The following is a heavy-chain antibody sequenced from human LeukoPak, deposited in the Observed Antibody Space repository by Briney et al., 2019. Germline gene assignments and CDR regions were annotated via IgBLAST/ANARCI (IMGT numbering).Heavy chain of an antibody. J-gene: IGHJ6*02. CDR2: INQSGNS. CDR1: GGSLSGTY. D-gene: IGHD6-13*01. CDR3: ARGGGSSWYSRYYYGMDV. V-gene: IGHV4-34*01. Sequence: SETQSLTCDVNGGSLSGTYWSWIRQSPEKGLEWIGEINQSGNSNYNPSLKSRVTILVDTSKNQFSLKLSSVTAADTAVYYCARGGGSSWYSRYYYGMDVWGQGTTVTVSS.